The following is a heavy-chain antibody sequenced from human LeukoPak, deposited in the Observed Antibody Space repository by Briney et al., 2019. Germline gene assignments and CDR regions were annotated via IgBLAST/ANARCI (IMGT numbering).Heavy chain of an antibody. CDR2: IGTAGDT. D-gene: IGHD3-16*01. V-gene: IGHV3-13*01. CDR3: ARGFGIAFGEVXTXXXDV. CDR1: GFTFSNYD. J-gene: IGHJ3*01. Sequence: PGGSLRLSCAASGFTFSNYDLHWVRQPTGRGLEWVSGIGTAGDTYYPGSVKGRFTISRENAKNSVYFQMNSLRAGDTAVYYCARGFGIAFGEVXTXXXDVWGRGXMVTVSS.